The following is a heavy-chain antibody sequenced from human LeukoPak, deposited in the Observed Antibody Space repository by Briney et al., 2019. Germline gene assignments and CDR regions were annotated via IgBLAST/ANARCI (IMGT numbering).Heavy chain of an antibody. CDR1: GGSISSYY. J-gene: IGHJ3*02. Sequence: PSQTLSLTCTVSGGSISSYYWSWIRQPPGKGLEWIGYIYYSGSTNYNPSLKSRVTISVDTSKNQFSLKLSSVTAADTAVYYCASGLLWFGEGAFDIWGQGTMVTVSS. CDR2: IYYSGST. V-gene: IGHV4-59*01. CDR3: ASGLLWFGEGAFDI. D-gene: IGHD3-10*01.